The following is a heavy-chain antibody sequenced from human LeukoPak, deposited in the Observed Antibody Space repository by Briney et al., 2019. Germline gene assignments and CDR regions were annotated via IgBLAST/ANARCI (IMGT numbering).Heavy chain of an antibody. J-gene: IGHJ3*02. D-gene: IGHD6-13*01. CDR2: VNPDSGDT. Sequence: ASVKVSCKASGYTFTMYEVNWVRQAPGQGLEFMGWVNPDSGDTGYAQKFLDRVTMTGNTSITTAYMELRGLRSEDTAIYYCARPRSSWYSDSFDIWGQGTVVTVSS. CDR1: GYTFTMYE. V-gene: IGHV1-8*01. CDR3: ARPRSSWYSDSFDI.